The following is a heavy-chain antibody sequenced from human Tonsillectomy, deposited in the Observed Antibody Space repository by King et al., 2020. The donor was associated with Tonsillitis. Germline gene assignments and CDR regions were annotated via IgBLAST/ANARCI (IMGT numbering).Heavy chain of an antibody. CDR2: IRFEGSDK. Sequence: VQLVESGGGVVQPGGSLRLSCVASGFIFNTYGMHWVRQAPGKGLEWVTFIRFEGSDKYYADSVKGRFTISRENSKKTVSLQMNSLRSEDTAVYFCAKPLSNYYSRDALYIWGQGTMVTVSS. CDR1: GFIFNTYG. D-gene: IGHD2-21*02. CDR3: AKPLSNYYSRDALYI. V-gene: IGHV3-30*02. J-gene: IGHJ3*02.